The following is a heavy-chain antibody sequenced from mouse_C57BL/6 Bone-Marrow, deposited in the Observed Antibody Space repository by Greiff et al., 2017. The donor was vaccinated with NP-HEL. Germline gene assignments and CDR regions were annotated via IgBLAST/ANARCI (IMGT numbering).Heavy chain of an antibody. V-gene: IGHV3-6*01. CDR1: GYSITSGYY. D-gene: IGHD1-1*01. J-gene: IGHJ3*01. CDR2: ISYDGSN. Sequence: EVKLVESGPGLVKPSQSLSLTCSVTGYSITSGYYWNWIRQFPGNKLEWMGYISYDGSNNYNPSLKNRISITRDTSKNQFFLKLNSVTTEDTATYYCASDGSSLFAYWGQGTLVTVSA. CDR3: ASDGSSLFAY.